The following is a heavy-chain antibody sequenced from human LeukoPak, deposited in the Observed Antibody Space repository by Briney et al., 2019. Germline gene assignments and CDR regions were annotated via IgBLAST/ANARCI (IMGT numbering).Heavy chain of an antibody. Sequence: GSSVKVSCKASGGTFSSYAISWVRQAPGQGLEWMGRIIPIFGTANYAQKFQGRVTMTPDESTSTAYMELSSLRSEDTAVYYCARDPLPVVAARFDPWGQGTLVTVSS. CDR2: IIPIFGTA. D-gene: IGHD2-15*01. V-gene: IGHV1-69*15. J-gene: IGHJ5*02. CDR3: ARDPLPVVAARFDP. CDR1: GGTFSSYA.